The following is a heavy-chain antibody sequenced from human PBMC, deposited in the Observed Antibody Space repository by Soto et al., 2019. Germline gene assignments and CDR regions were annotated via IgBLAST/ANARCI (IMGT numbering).Heavy chain of an antibody. D-gene: IGHD2-2*01. J-gene: IGHJ6*02. Sequence: QVQLVQSGAEVKKPGSSVKVSCKASGGTFGSYAISWVRQAPGQGLEWMGGIIPILGTANYAQKFQGRVTIAADESTSTAYMELSSLRSEDTAVYYCARSQGSRTSLEIYYYYYYGMDVWGQGTTVTVSS. V-gene: IGHV1-69*01. CDR2: IIPILGTA. CDR1: GGTFGSYA. CDR3: ARSQGSRTSLEIYYYYYYGMDV.